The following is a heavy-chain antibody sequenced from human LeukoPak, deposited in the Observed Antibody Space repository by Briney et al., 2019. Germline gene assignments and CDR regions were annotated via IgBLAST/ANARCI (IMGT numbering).Heavy chain of an antibody. CDR3: ARGPVVAATGVANWFDP. CDR2: INHSGST. D-gene: IGHD2-15*01. CDR1: GGSFSGYY. V-gene: IGHV4-34*01. Sequence: KPSETLSLTCAVYGGSFSGYYWSWIRQPPGKGLEWIGEINHSGSTNYNPSLKSRVTISVDTSKNQFSLKLSSVTAADTAVYYCARGPVVAATGVANWFDPWGQGTLVTVSS. J-gene: IGHJ5*02.